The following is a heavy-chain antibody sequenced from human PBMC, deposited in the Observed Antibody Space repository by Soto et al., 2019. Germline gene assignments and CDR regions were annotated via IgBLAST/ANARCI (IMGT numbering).Heavy chain of an antibody. Sequence: ASVQVSCKASGYTFTNYAMHGVRQAPGQRPEWLGWNNGGNGNTKYSQKLQGRVTMNRDTSASTAYMEMSSLRSEDTAVYYCATSGGGEDFDYWGQGTMVTVSS. CDR1: GYTFTNYA. V-gene: IGHV1-3*01. CDR2: NNGGNGNT. D-gene: IGHD3-10*01. J-gene: IGHJ4*02. CDR3: ATSGGGEDFDY.